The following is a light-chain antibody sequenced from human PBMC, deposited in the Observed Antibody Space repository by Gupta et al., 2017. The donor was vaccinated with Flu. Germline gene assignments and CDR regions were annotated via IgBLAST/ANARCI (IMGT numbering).Light chain of an antibody. CDR2: EVT. CDR1: SSDVGGGNS. Sequence: VTISSTGTSSDVGGGNSVSWDQHHSANSHNLIIYEVTRRTAGAPDRFSASKAGTTASLTVSVLKAEADAEYYCGPDASSNLYVFGGGTKVTVL. J-gene: IGLJ3*02. CDR3: GPDASSNLYV. V-gene: IGLV2-8*01.